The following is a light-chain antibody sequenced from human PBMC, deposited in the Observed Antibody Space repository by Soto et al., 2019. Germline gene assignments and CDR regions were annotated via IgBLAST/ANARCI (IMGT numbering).Light chain of an antibody. CDR3: QQSLSYPFT. J-gene: IGKJ3*01. CDR1: QGIHSY. Sequence: DIQLTQSPSFLSASVGDRVTITCRASQGIHSYLVWYQQKLGTAPKLLIYAASTLQSGVPSRFSVSGSGTEFSLTISSLQPEYFATYYCQQSLSYPFTFGPGTIVVI. CDR2: AAS. V-gene: IGKV1-9*01.